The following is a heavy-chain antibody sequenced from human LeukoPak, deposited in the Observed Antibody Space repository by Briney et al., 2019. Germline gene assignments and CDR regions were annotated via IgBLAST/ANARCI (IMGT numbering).Heavy chain of an antibody. D-gene: IGHD3-3*01. J-gene: IGHJ4*02. CDR2: INHSGST. Sequence: SETLSLTCAVYGGSFSGYYWSWIRQPLGKGLEWIGEINHSGSTNYNPSLKSRVTISVDTSKNQFSLKLSSVTAADTAVYYCARGLQYYDFWSGYYTPYFDYWGQGTLVTVSS. CDR3: ARGLQYYDFWSGYYTPYFDY. V-gene: IGHV4-34*01. CDR1: GGSFSGYY.